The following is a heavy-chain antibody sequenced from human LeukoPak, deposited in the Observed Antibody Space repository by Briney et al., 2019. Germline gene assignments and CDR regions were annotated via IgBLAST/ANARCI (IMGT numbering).Heavy chain of an antibody. CDR1: GFTVSSNY. Sequence: GGSLRLSCAASGFTVSSNYMSWVRQAPGKGLEWVSVIYSGGSTYCADSVKGRFTISRDNSKNTLYLQMDRLRVEDTAVYYCAMALDYWGQGTLVTVSS. V-gene: IGHV3-53*01. J-gene: IGHJ4*02. CDR2: IYSGGST. CDR3: AMALDY.